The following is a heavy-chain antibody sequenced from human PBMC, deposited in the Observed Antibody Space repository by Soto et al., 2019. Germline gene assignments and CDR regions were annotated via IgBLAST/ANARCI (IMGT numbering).Heavy chain of an antibody. CDR3: ATPQGCSSTSCYPDY. J-gene: IGHJ4*02. Sequence: RLSCAASGFTFSSYGMHWVRQAPGKGLEWVAVISYDGSNKYYADSVKGRFTISRDNSKNTLYLQMNSLRAEDTAVYYCATPQGCSSTSCYPDYWGQGTLVTVSS. V-gene: IGHV3-30*03. CDR1: GFTFSSYG. D-gene: IGHD2-2*01. CDR2: ISYDGSNK.